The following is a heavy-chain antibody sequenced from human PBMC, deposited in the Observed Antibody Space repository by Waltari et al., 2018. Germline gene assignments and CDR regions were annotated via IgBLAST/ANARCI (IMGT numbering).Heavy chain of an antibody. V-gene: IGHV3-7*01. J-gene: IGHJ4*02. CDR3: TRGGRDSSWYWRD. D-gene: IGHD6-13*01. CDR2: IKQDGSGK. CDR1: GLSFSNYW. Sequence: EVQLVESGGGLAQPGGSLRLSCAASGLSFSNYWMTWVRQASGKGAEWVANIKQDGSGKYYMDSVKGRFTSSRDNAKNSLYLQMNNLRVEDTAVYYCTRGGRDSSWYWRDWGQGTLVTVSS.